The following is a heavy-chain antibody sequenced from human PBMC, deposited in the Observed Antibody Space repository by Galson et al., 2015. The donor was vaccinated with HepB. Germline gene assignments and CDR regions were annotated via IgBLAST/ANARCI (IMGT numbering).Heavy chain of an antibody. CDR3: ARDQDGLLFANKPYFDY. D-gene: IGHD3-10*01. Sequence: SCKASGYTFTTYGITWVRQAPGQGLEWVGWISGFSGNTNYAQKLQGRVTMTTDTSTGTAYMELRSLRSDDTAVYYCARDQDGLLFANKPYFDYGCQETLVTVSS. CDR1: GYTFTTYG. J-gene: IGHJ4*02. V-gene: IGHV1-18*01. CDR2: ISGFSGNT.